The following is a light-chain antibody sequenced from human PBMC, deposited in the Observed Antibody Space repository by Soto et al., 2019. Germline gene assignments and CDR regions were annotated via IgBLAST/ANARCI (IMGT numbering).Light chain of an antibody. J-gene: IGKJ2*01. CDR3: QQSYRTSYT. Sequence: DIQMTQSPSSLSASVGDRVTITCRASQRISSYLNWYQQKPGKAPKLLIYSASSLQSGVPSRFSGSASGTYFTLTISSLQPEDFATYCCQQSYRTSYTFGQGTKLESK. CDR1: QRISSY. CDR2: SAS. V-gene: IGKV1-39*01.